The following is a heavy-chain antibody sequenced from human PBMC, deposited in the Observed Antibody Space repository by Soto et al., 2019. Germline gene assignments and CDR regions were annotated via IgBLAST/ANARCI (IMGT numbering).Heavy chain of an antibody. CDR2: IFIGGTT. CDR3: ARLGPYASGTYSFRHNRFDP. Sequence: PGGSLRLSCAASGFTVSSSQMTWVRQAPGKALEWVSVIFIGGTTQYAVSVKGRFTISRDYSKNTVYLQMNSLRAEDTAVYYCARLGPYASGTYSFRHNRFDPWAREPWSPSPQ. CDR1: GFTVSSSQ. V-gene: IGHV3-53*01. J-gene: IGHJ5*02. D-gene: IGHD3-10*01.